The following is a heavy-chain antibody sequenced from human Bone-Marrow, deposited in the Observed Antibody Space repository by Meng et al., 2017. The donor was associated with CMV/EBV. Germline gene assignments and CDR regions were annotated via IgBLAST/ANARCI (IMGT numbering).Heavy chain of an antibody. CDR3: AKDLTGGYDFWSGYHYYYYGMDV. D-gene: IGHD3-3*01. J-gene: IGHJ6*02. CDR2: ISYDGSNK. CDR1: GFTFSSYA. V-gene: IGHV3-30-3*01. Sequence: GGSLRLSCAAPGFTFSSYAMHWVRQAPGKGLEWLAVISYDGSNKYYADSVKGRFTISRENSKNTLYLQMNSLRAEDTAVYYCAKDLTGGYDFWSGYHYYYYGMDVWGQGTTVTVSS.